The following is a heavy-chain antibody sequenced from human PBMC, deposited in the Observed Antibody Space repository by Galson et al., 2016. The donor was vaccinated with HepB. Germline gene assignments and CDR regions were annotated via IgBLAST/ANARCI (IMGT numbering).Heavy chain of an antibody. CDR3: ARDRTTGDSSAWYDALDY. CDR1: GFTFSSYW. Sequence: SLRLSCAGSGFTFSSYWMTWVRQAPGKGLEWVANINRDGSVTHYVDSVEGRFTISRDNAKNSLFLQMNSLRVEDPAVYYCARDRTTGDSSAWYDALDYWGQGTPVTISS. D-gene: IGHD6-19*01. J-gene: IGHJ4*02. CDR2: INRDGSVT. V-gene: IGHV3-7*01.